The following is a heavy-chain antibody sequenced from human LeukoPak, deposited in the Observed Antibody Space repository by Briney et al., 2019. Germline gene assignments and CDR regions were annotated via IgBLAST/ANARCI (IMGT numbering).Heavy chain of an antibody. J-gene: IGHJ4*02. V-gene: IGHV4-59*01. D-gene: IGHD6-19*01. CDR3: ARAGSGFTSPFDY. CDR2: IFYSGST. CDR1: GGSISIYY. Sequence: SETPSLTCTVSGGSISIYYWSWIRQPPGKDLEWIGYIFYSGSTNYNPSLKSRVTISVDTSKNQFSLSLSSVTAADTAIYYCARAGSGFTSPFDYWGQGTLVTVSS.